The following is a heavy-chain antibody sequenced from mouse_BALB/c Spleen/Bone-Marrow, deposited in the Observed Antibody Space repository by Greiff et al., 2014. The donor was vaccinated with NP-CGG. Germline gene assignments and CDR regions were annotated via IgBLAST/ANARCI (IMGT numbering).Heavy chain of an antibody. D-gene: IGHD1-1*01. Sequence: QVQLKESGPELVKPGASVRISCKASGYTFTSYYIHWVKQRPGQGLEWIGWIYPGNVNTKYNEKSKGKATLTADKSSSTAYMQLSSLPSEDSAVYFCARSPGSSPAWFAYWGQGTLVTVSA. V-gene: IGHV1S56*01. CDR1: GYTFTSYY. J-gene: IGHJ3*01. CDR3: ARSPGSSPAWFAY. CDR2: IYPGNVNT.